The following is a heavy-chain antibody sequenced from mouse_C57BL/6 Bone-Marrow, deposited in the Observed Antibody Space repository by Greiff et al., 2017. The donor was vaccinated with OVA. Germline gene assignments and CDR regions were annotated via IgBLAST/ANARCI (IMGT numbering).Heavy chain of an antibody. CDR2: IDPSDSYT. V-gene: IGHV1-50*01. Sequence: QVQLQQPGAELVKPGASVKLSCKASGYTFTSYWMQWVKQRPGQGLEWIGEIDPSDSYTNYNQKVKGKATLTVETSSSQAYMQLSSLTSEDSAVYYCARRSYYYGSSHYFDYWGQGTTLTVSS. J-gene: IGHJ2*01. CDR3: ARRSYYYGSSHYFDY. CDR1: GYTFTSYW. D-gene: IGHD1-1*01.